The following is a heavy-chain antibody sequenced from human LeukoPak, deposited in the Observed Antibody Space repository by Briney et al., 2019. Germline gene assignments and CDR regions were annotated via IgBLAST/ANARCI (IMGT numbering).Heavy chain of an antibody. Sequence: SVKVSCKASGGTFSSYAISWVRQAPGQGLEWIGGIIPIFGTANYAQKFQGRVTITTDDSTSTSYMELSSLRSEDTAVYYCARADRYCSDTNCYYYFDYWGQGTLVTVSS. J-gene: IGHJ4*02. CDR3: ARADRYCSDTNCYYYFDY. V-gene: IGHV1-69*05. CDR2: IIPIFGTA. D-gene: IGHD2-2*01. CDR1: GGTFSSYA.